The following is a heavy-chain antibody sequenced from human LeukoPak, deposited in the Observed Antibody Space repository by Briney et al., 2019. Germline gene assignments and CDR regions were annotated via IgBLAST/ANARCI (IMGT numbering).Heavy chain of an antibody. CDR2: IYYSGST. D-gene: IGHD3-16*02. V-gene: IGHV4-39*07. Sequence: SETLSLTCSVSGGSVSRSSYYWGWIRQPPGKGLEWIGSIYYSGSTYYNPSLKSRVTISVDTSKNQFSLKLSSVTAADTAVYYCARERLGELSSWGQGTLVTVSS. CDR1: GGSVSRSSYY. J-gene: IGHJ5*02. CDR3: ARERLGELSS.